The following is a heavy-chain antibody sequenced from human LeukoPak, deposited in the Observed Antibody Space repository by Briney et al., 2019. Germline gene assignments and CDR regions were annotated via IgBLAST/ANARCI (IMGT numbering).Heavy chain of an antibody. CDR2: IYYSGST. J-gene: IGHJ6*03. V-gene: IGHV4-59*01. D-gene: IGHD3-9*01. CDR3: ARGKYDILTGYPVSYYYYYMDV. CDR1: GGSISSYY. Sequence: PSETLSLTCTVSGGSISSYYWGWVRQPPGKALEWIGYIYYSGSTNYNPSLKSRVTISVDTSKNQFSLKLSSVTAADTAVYYCARGKYDILTGYPVSYYYYYMDVWGKGTTVTISS.